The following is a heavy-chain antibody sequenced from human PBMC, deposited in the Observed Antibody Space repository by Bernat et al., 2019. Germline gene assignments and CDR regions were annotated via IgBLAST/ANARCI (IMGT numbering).Heavy chain of an antibody. CDR3: AKAPYSSSFCFDY. CDR2: ISYHGSNK. V-gene: IGHV3-30*18. D-gene: IGHD6-6*01. Sequence: QVQLVESGGGVVQPGRSLRLSCAASGFTFSSYGMHWVRQAPGKGLEWVAIISYHGSNKYYADSVKGRFTISRDNSKNTLYLQMNSLRAEDTAVYYCAKAPYSSSFCFDYWGQGTLVTVSS. J-gene: IGHJ4*02. CDR1: GFTFSSYG.